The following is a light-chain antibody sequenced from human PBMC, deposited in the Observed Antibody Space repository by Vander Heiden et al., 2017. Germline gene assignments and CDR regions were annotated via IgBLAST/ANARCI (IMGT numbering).Light chain of an antibody. V-gene: IGKV4-1*01. Sequence: DIVMTQSPDSLAVSLGERATINCKSSQSVLYSSNNKNYLAWYQQKPGQPPKLLICWASTRESGVPDRFSGSGPGTDFTLTISSLQAEDVAVYYCQQYYSTPWTFGQGTKVEIK. CDR1: QSVLYSSNNKNY. CDR3: QQYYSTPWT. J-gene: IGKJ1*01. CDR2: WAS.